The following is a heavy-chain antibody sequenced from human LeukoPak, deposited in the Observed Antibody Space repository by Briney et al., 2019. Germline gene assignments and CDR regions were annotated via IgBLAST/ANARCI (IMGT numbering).Heavy chain of an antibody. Sequence: PGGSLRLSCAASGFTFSSYWMSWVRQAPGKGLEWVANIKQDGSEKYYVDSVKGRFTISRDNAKNSLYLQMNSLRAEDTAVYCCARDHSYCSSTSCYVSYYYYYGMDVWGQGTTVTVSS. CDR1: GFTFSSYW. J-gene: IGHJ6*02. V-gene: IGHV3-7*01. CDR3: ARDHSYCSSTSCYVSYYYYYGMDV. CDR2: IKQDGSEK. D-gene: IGHD2-2*01.